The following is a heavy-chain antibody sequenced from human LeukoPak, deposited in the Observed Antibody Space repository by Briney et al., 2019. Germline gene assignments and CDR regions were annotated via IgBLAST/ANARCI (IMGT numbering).Heavy chain of an antibody. CDR3: AREAYGDYGGRVDI. J-gene: IGHJ3*02. D-gene: IGHD4-17*01. CDR2: IYTSGST. V-gene: IGHV4-61*02. Sequence: SETLSLTCTVSGGSISSGSYYWSWIRQPAGKGLEWIGRIYTSGSTNYNPSLKSRVTISLDTSKNQFSLKLSSVTAADTAVYYCAREAYGDYGGRVDIWGQGTMVTVSS. CDR1: GGSISSGSYY.